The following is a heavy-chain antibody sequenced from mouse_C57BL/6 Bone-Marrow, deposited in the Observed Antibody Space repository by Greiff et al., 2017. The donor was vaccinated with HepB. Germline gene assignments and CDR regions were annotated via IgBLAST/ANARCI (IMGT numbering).Heavy chain of an antibody. CDR1: GYTFTSYW. V-gene: IGHV1-55*01. Sequence: QVQLKQPGAELVKPGASVKMSCKASGYTFTSYWITWVKQRPGQGLEWIGDIYPGSGSTNYNEKFKSKATLTVDTSSSTAYMQLSSLTSEDSAVYYCARRNSHYYGSSYPFDYWGQGTTLTVSS. J-gene: IGHJ2*01. D-gene: IGHD1-1*01. CDR2: IYPGSGST. CDR3: ARRNSHYYGSSYPFDY.